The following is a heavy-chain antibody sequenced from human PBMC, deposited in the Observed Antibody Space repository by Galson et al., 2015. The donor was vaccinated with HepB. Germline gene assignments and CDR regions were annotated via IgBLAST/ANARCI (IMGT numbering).Heavy chain of an antibody. V-gene: IGHV3-48*01. D-gene: IGHD2/OR15-2a*01. J-gene: IGHJ5*02. CDR2: ISSSSSTV. CDR1: GFTFSTYS. CDR3: ARATLTWFDP. Sequence: SLRLSCAASGFTFSTYSVNWVRQAPGKGLEWVSYISSSSSTVYYAESVKGRFTISRDNAKNSLYLQMTSLRAEDTAVYYCARATLTWFDPWGQGTLVTVSS.